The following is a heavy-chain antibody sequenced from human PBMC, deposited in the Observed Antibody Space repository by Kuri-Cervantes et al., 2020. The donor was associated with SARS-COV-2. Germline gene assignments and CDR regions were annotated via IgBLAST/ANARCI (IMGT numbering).Heavy chain of an antibody. Sequence: GESLKISCAASGFTVSSNYMSWVRQAPGKGLEWVSVIYSGGSTYYADSVKGRFTISGDNSKNTLYLQMNSLRAEDTAVYYCARVSYDSIWGQGTLVTVSS. V-gene: IGHV3-53*01. CDR1: GFTVSSNY. J-gene: IGHJ4*02. CDR2: IYSGGST. D-gene: IGHD3-22*01. CDR3: ARVSYDSI.